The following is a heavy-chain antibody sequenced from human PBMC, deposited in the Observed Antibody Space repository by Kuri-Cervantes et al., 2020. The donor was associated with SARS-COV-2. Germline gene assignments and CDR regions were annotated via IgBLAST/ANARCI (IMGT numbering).Heavy chain of an antibody. CDR2: IKQDGSEE. V-gene: IGHV3-7*01. J-gene: IGHJ4*02. CDR3: AREGATIGLFDY. CDR1: GFTFSSYG. D-gene: IGHD5-12*01. Sequence: GGSLRLSCAASGFTFSSYGMHWVRQAPGKGLEWVANIKQDGSEESYVDSLRGRFTISRDNAKNSQYLQLNNLRAEDTAVYYCAREGATIGLFDYWGQGTLVTVSS.